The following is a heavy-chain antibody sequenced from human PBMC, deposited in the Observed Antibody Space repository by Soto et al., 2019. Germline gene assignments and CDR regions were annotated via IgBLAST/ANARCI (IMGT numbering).Heavy chain of an antibody. CDR3: ARSEEDSDYYYYGMDV. CDR2: TYYRSRWYS. D-gene: IGHD2-15*01. CDR1: GDTVSSNSVA. J-gene: IGHJ6*02. V-gene: IGHV6-1*01. Sequence: SQTLSLTCVRSGDTVSSNSVAWNWVRQSPSRGLEWSGRTYYRSRWYSDYAVSVRSRIDINADTSKNQVSLQLNSVTPEDTAVYYCARSEEDSDYYYYGMDVWGQGTTVTVSS.